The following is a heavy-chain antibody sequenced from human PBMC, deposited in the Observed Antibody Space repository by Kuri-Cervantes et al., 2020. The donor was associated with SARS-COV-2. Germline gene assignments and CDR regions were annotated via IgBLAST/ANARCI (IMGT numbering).Heavy chain of an antibody. CDR3: ARDIIHCSSTSCYTGSYYYGMDV. V-gene: IGHV1-69*04. D-gene: IGHD2-2*02. J-gene: IGHJ6*02. CDR2: IIPILGIA. Sequence: SVKVSCKASGGTFSSYAISWVRQAPGQGLEWMGRIIPILGIANYAQKFQGRVPITADKSTSTAYMELSSLRSEDTAVYYCARDIIHCSSTSCYTGSYYYGMDVWGQGTTVTVSS. CDR1: GGTFSSYA.